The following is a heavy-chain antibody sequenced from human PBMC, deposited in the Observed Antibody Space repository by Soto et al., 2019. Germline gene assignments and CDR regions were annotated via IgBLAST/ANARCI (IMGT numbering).Heavy chain of an antibody. D-gene: IGHD1-1*01. CDR1: GYSFTSYW. Sequence: GESLKISCKGSGYSFTSYWIGWVRQMPGKGLEWMGTIYPGDSDTRYSPSIQGQVTISADKSISTSYLQWSSLKASETAMYYCARQSTTGDAFDIWGQGTMVTVSS. J-gene: IGHJ3*02. CDR3: ARQSTTGDAFDI. CDR2: IYPGDSDT. V-gene: IGHV5-51*01.